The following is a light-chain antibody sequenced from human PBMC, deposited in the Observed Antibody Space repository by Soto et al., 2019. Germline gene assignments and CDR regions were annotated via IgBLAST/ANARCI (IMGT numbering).Light chain of an antibody. V-gene: IGLV2-14*01. Sequence: QSVLTQPASVSGSLGQSITISCTGTSSDVGGYNYVSWYQQHPGKAPKLMIYEVSNRPSGVSNRFSGSKSGNTASLTISGLLAEDEADYYCSSYTSSSTRVIFGGGTKLTVL. J-gene: IGLJ2*01. CDR3: SSYTSSSTRVI. CDR2: EVS. CDR1: SSDVGGYNY.